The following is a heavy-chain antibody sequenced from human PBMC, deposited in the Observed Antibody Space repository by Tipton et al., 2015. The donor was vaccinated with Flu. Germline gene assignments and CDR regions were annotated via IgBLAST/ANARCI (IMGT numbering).Heavy chain of an antibody. CDR3: AKDGIKAAASGGGMDA. J-gene: IGHJ6*02. CDR2: IRYDGDDK. CDR1: GFIFSDYG. D-gene: IGHD6-13*01. V-gene: IGHV3-30*02. Sequence: SGFIFSDYGMHWVRQAPGKGLAWVAFIRYDGDDKYYADSVKGRFTISRDNSKNTLFLQMNSLRTEDTAVFYCAKDGIKAAASGGGMDAWGRGTTVTVSS.